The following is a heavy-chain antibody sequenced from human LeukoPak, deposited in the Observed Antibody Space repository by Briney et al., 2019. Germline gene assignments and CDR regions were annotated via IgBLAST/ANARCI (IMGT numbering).Heavy chain of an antibody. CDR2: INPNSGDT. J-gene: IGHJ4*02. Sequence: ASVKVSCKASGYTFTGYYMHWVRQAPGQGLEWMGLINPNSGDTKYSQKFQGRVTMTRDTSIRTAYMELTRLRSDDTAVYYCATQRGSYLWGTDFDYWGQGTLVTVSS. D-gene: IGHD3-16*01. CDR1: GYTFTGYY. CDR3: ATQRGSYLWGTDFDY. V-gene: IGHV1-2*02.